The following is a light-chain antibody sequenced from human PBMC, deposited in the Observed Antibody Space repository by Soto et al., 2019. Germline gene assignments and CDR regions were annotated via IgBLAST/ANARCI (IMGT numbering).Light chain of an antibody. Sequence: QSVLTQPPSASGTPGQTVTISCSGSSSNIGSAYIYWYQHLPGTAPKLLIYRNNQRPSGVPDRFSGSKSGTSASLAITGLQAEDEADYYCQSYDNSLSGVVFGGGTKLTVL. CDR3: QSYDNSLSGVV. CDR2: RNN. CDR1: SSNIGSAY. J-gene: IGLJ2*01. V-gene: IGLV1-47*01.